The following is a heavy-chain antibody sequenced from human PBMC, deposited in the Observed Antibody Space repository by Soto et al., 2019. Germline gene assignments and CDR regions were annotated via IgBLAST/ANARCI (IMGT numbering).Heavy chain of an antibody. V-gene: IGHV3-66*01. CDR1: GFAVTSSY. D-gene: IGHD3-16*01. J-gene: IGHJ2*01. Sequence: EVPFVESGGGLVQPGGSLRLSCTASGFAVTSSYMGWVRRAPGKGLEWVSSIYSGRDTYYADSVRGRFTSTPDNSMANLYLRINSLRFDDTTMYDCATHVESYWYFDPWCRGTLVTVSS. CDR3: ATHVESYWYFDP. CDR2: IYSGRDT.